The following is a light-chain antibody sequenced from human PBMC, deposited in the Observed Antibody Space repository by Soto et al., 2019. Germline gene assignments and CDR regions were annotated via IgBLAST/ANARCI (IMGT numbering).Light chain of an antibody. Sequence: QPVLTQPPSVSGAPGQRVTISCTGGSSNIGAGYDVHWYQHLPGTAPKLLIYGNNNRPSGVPDRFSGSRSGTSASLAITGLLPEDEADYYCQSYDSSLGGSGVFGTGTKLTVL. CDR1: SSNIGAGYD. CDR3: QSYDSSLGGSGV. V-gene: IGLV1-40*01. CDR2: GNN. J-gene: IGLJ1*01.